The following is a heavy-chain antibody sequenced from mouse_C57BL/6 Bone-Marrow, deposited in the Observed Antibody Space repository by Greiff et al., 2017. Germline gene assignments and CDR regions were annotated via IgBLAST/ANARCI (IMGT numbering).Heavy chain of an antibody. CDR2: IYPRSGNT. CDR1: GYTFTSYG. V-gene: IGHV1-81*01. Sequence: QVQLKQSGAELARPGASVKLSCKASGYTFTSYGISWVKQRTGQGLEWIGEIYPRSGNTYYNEKFKGKATLTADKSSSTAYMELRSLTSEDSAVYFSTREAITTVALYYFDYWGQGTTLTVSS. D-gene: IGHD1-1*01. J-gene: IGHJ2*01. CDR3: TREAITTVALYYFDY.